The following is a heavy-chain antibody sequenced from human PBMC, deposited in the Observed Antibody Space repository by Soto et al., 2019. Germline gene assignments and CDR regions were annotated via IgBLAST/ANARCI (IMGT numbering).Heavy chain of an antibody. Sequence: PSXTLSLTCTVSGGSMSSYYWSWIRQPPGKGLEWIGYIYYSGSTNYNPSLKSRVTISVDTSKNQFSLKLSSVTAADTAVYYCARAWGRVFDYWGQGTLVTVSS. D-gene: IGHD2-15*01. V-gene: IGHV4-59*01. J-gene: IGHJ4*02. CDR1: GGSMSSYY. CDR3: ARAWGRVFDY. CDR2: IYYSGST.